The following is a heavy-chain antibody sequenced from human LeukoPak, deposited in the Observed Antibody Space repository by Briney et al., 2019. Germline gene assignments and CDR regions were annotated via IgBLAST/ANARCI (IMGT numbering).Heavy chain of an antibody. CDR2: IHYTGST. J-gene: IGHJ4*02. Sequence: PSETLSLTCTVSGGSINNFYWSWIRQSPGKGLEWIGYIHYTGSTNNNPSLMCRLTISVDSSKHLFSLKLNSVTAADTAVYYCARGGWSLDYWGQGTPVTVSS. CDR1: GGSINNFY. V-gene: IGHV4-59*01. CDR3: ARGGWSLDY. D-gene: IGHD2-15*01.